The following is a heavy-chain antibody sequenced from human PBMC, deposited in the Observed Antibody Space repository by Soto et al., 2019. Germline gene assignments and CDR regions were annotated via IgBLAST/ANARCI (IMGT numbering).Heavy chain of an antibody. J-gene: IGHJ6*03. CDR3: ARGSWDDVTGHYYMDV. Sequence: SQSLSLTCDISGDSVSSNSAAWNWIRQTPSRGLEWLGRTYYRSKWYINYAVSVKSRITVNPDTSKNQFSLQLNSVTPEDTAVYYCARGSWDDVTGHYYMDVWGKGTTVTVSS. D-gene: IGHD1-1*01. CDR2: TYYRSKWYI. CDR1: GDSVSSNSAA. V-gene: IGHV6-1*01.